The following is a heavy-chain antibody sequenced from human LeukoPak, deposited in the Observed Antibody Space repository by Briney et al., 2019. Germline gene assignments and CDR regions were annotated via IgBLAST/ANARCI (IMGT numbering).Heavy chain of an antibody. Sequence: NPSETLSLTCTVSGGSISSFYWSWIRQPPGKGLEWIGYIYYTGSTNYNPSLKSRVTISVDTSKNQFSLKLTSVTAAGTAVYYCARGAGWYDYWGQGTLVTVSS. CDR1: GGSISSFY. J-gene: IGHJ4*02. CDR2: IYYTGST. D-gene: IGHD6-19*01. V-gene: IGHV4-59*01. CDR3: ARGAGWYDY.